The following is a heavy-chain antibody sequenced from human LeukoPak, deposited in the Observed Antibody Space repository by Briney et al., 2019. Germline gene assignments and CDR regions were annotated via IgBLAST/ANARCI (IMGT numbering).Heavy chain of an antibody. CDR2: IYPGDSDT. J-gene: IGHJ5*02. V-gene: IGHV5-51*01. CDR3: ARPNLYCSSTSCYEAAWFDP. D-gene: IGHD2-2*01. CDR1: GYSFTSYW. Sequence: GASLKISCKGSGYSFTSYWIGWVRQMPEKGLEWMGIIYPGDSDTRYSTSFQGQVTISADKSITTAYLQWSSLKASDTAMYYCARPNLYCSSTSCYEAAWFDPWGQGTLVTVSS.